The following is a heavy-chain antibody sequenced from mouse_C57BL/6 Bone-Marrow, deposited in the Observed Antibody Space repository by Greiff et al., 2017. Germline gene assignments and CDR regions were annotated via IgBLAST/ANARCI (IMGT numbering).Heavy chain of an antibody. CDR3: ARPTVYYAMDY. CDR1: GFTFSSYG. D-gene: IGHD1-1*01. CDR2: ISSGGSYT. V-gene: IGHV5-6*01. J-gene: IGHJ4*01. Sequence: VQLKESGGDLVKPGGSLKLSCAASGFTFSSYGMSWVRQTPDKRLEWVATISSGGSYTYYPDSVKGRFTISRDNAKNPLYLQMSSLKSEDTAMYYCARPTVYYAMDYWGQGTSVTVSS.